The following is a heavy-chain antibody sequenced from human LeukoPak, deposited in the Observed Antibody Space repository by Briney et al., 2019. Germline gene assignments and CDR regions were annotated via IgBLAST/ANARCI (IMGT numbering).Heavy chain of an antibody. J-gene: IGHJ5*02. Sequence: PSETLSLTCAVYGGSFSGYYWSWIRQPPGKGLEWIGEINHSGSTNYNPSLKSRVTISVDTSKNQFSLKLSSVTAADTAVYYCARGMGYSSSWYQRRWFDPWGQGTLVTVSS. CDR1: GGSFSGYY. V-gene: IGHV4-34*01. CDR2: INHSGST. CDR3: ARGMGYSSSWYQRRWFDP. D-gene: IGHD6-13*01.